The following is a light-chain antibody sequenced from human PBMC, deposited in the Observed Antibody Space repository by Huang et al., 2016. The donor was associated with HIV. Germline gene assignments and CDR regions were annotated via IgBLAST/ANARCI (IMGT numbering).Light chain of an antibody. CDR3: LQTYKTPLT. Sequence: DIQMTQSPSSLSASVGDTVTITCRASGTISTFLSWFQQKPGKAPRLLIDGASSLQGGVPSRFSGSASQTDFTLTISSLQPEDFASYYCLQTYKTPLTFGQGTRLDI. V-gene: IGKV1-39*01. CDR2: GAS. CDR1: GTISTF. J-gene: IGKJ1*01.